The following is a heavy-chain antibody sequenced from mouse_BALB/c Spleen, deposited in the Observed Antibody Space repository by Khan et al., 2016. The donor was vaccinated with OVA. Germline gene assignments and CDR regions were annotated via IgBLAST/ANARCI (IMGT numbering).Heavy chain of an antibody. V-gene: IGHV1-18*01. CDR2: ITPNNGCT. Sequence: VRLQQSGPELVKPGASMKISCKASGYSFTDYTMNWVKQRHGQNLEWIGLITPNNGCTTYNQKFRGKATLTVDKSSSTAYMELLSLTSEDSAVYSWARSGYGGFAYWGQGTLVTVSA. D-gene: IGHD3-1*01. CDR1: GYSFTDYT. CDR3: ARSGYGGFAY. J-gene: IGHJ3*01.